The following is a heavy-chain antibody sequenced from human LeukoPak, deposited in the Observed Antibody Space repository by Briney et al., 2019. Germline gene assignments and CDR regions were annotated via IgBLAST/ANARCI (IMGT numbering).Heavy chain of an antibody. CDR1: GASTSTYY. CDR3: PFDSRGYDAVDI. V-gene: IGHV4-59*01. Sequence: SSETLSLTCTVSGASTSTYYWSWIRQPPGKGLEWIGHIYYRGTTNYNPSLKSRVTISVDTSKNQFSLKLSSVTAADTAVYYCPFDSRGYDAVDIWGQGTTVTVSS. D-gene: IGHD3-22*01. CDR2: IYYRGTT. J-gene: IGHJ3*02.